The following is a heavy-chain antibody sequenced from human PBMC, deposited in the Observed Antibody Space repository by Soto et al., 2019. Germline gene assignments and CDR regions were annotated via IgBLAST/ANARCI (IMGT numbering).Heavy chain of an antibody. J-gene: IGHJ5*02. CDR2: ISAYNGNT. CDR3: ARDRRYQLLLNNWFAP. CDR1: GYTFTNYG. V-gene: IGHV1-18*01. D-gene: IGHD2-2*01. Sequence: ASVKVSCKASGYTFTNYGISWVRQAPGQGLEWMGWISAYNGNTKYAQKLQGRVTMTTDTSTSTAYMELRSLRSDDTAVYYCARDRRYQLLLNNWFAPWAQGTLVTVSS.